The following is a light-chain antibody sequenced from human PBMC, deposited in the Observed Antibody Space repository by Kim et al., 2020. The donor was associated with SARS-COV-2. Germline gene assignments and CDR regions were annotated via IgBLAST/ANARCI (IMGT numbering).Light chain of an antibody. CDR3: QSFDSSLRAWV. CDR1: SSNIGAGYD. V-gene: IGLV1-40*01. J-gene: IGLJ3*02. CDR2: GDT. Sequence: QSVLTQPPSVSGAPGQRVTISCTGSSSNIGAGYDVHWYQQLPGTAPKLLIHGDTKRPSGVPDRFSGSKSGTSASLAITGLQAEDEADYYCQSFDSSLRAWVFGGGTQLTVL.